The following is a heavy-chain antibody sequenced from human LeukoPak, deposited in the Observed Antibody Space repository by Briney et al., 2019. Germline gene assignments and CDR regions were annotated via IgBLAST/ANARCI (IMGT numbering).Heavy chain of an antibody. J-gene: IGHJ5*02. CDR1: RFTFSSYW. Sequence: GGSLRLSCAPSRFTFSSYWMHWVRQAPGKGLVWVSRINSDGSSTSYADSVKGQFTISRDNAKNTLYLQMNSLRAEDTAVYYCAREVEGWFDPWGQGTLVTVSS. CDR3: AREVEGWFDP. V-gene: IGHV3-74*01. CDR2: INSDGSST.